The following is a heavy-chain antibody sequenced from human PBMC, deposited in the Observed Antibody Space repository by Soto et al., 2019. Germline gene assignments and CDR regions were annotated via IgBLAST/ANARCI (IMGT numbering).Heavy chain of an antibody. Sequence: GGSLRLSCAASGFTFSSYAMSWVRQAPGKGPEWVSAISAGAVATNYADSVKGRFTISRDNSKNTLYLQMNSLRAEDTAVYYCARGRDSSGSYRPFDYWGQGAMVTVSS. V-gene: IGHV3-23*01. CDR3: ARGRDSSGSYRPFDY. J-gene: IGHJ4*01. CDR1: GFTFSSYA. CDR2: ISAGAVAT. D-gene: IGHD3-22*01.